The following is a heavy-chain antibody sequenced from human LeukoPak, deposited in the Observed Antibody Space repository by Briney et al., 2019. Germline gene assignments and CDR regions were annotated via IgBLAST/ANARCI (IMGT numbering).Heavy chain of an antibody. V-gene: IGHV3-7*01. Sequence: GGSLRLSCAASGFTFSSYAMSWVRQAPGKGLEWVANIKQDGSEKYYVDSVKGRFTISRDNAKNSLYLQMNSLRAEDTAVYYCARVVERRGFWSGFSLVSWYFDLWGRGTLVTVSS. J-gene: IGHJ2*01. CDR3: ARVVERRGFWSGFSLVSWYFDL. D-gene: IGHD3-3*01. CDR1: GFTFSSYA. CDR2: IKQDGSEK.